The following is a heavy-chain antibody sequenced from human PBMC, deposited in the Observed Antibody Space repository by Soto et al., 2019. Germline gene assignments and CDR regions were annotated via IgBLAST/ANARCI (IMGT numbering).Heavy chain of an antibody. CDR2: IWYDGSNK. CDR3: ARDIISGGVYYDFWSGYQPAYYYYGMDV. CDR1: GFTFSSYG. J-gene: IGHJ6*02. V-gene: IGHV3-33*01. Sequence: QVQLVESGGGVVQPGRSLRLSCAASGFTFSSYGMHWVRQAPGKGLEWVAVIWYDGSNKYYADSVKGRFTISRDNSKNTLYLQINSLRAEDTAVYYCARDIISGGVYYDFWSGYQPAYYYYGMDVWGQGTTVTVSS. D-gene: IGHD3-3*01.